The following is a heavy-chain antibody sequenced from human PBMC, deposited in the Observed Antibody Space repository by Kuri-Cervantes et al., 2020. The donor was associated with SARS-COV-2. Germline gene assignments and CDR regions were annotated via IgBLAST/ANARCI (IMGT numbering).Heavy chain of an antibody. J-gene: IGHJ4*02. V-gene: IGHV3-15*01. CDR3: TTLIDY. Sequence: LSLTCAASGFTFSNAWMSWVRQAPGRGLEWVGRIKSKTDGGTTDYAAPVKGRFTISRDDSENMAYLQMNSLKTEDTAVYYCTTLIDYWGQGALVTVSS. CDR1: GFTFSNAW. CDR2: IKSKTDGGTT.